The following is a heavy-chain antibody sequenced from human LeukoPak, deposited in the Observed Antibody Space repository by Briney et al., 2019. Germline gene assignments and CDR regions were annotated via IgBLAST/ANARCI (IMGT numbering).Heavy chain of an antibody. CDR1: GLTFSSYG. CDR3: AKAVDLATISVDI. V-gene: IGHV3-23*01. J-gene: IGHJ3*02. CDR2: ISTTGGTT. Sequence: GGSLRLSCAASGLTFSSYGMSWVRQAPGRGLERVSAISTTGGTTYYADSVKGRFTISRDNSRNTLYLVMNSLRVDDTAVYYCAKAVDLATISVDIWGQGTMVTVSS. D-gene: IGHD5-24*01.